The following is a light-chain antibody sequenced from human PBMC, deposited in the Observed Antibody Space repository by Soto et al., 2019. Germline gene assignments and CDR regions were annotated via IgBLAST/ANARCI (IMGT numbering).Light chain of an antibody. CDR3: QQYAGSPTWT. V-gene: IGKV3-20*01. Sequence: EIVLTQSPGTLSLSPGERATLSCRASQSVSSTYLAWYQQKPGQAPRLLIYGASSRATGIPDRFSGSGSGTDFTLTISRLEPEDFAVYYCQQYAGSPTWTFGQGTKLDIK. CDR1: QSVSSTY. CDR2: GAS. J-gene: IGKJ1*01.